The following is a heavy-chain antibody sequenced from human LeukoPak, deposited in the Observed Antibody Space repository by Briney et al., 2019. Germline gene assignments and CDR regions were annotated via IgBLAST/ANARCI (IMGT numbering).Heavy chain of an antibody. Sequence: GESLKISCKGSGYSFTSYWIGWVRQMPGKGLEWMGITYPGDSDTRYSPSFQGQVTISADKSISTAYLQWSSLKASDTAMYYCARHTAYCGGDCYSTVQHWGQGTLVTVSS. D-gene: IGHD2-21*02. CDR2: TYPGDSDT. V-gene: IGHV5-51*01. CDR1: GYSFTSYW. CDR3: ARHTAYCGGDCYSTVQH. J-gene: IGHJ1*01.